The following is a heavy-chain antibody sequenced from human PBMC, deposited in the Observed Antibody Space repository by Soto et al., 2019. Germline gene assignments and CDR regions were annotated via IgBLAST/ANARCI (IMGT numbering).Heavy chain of an antibody. V-gene: IGHV3-23*01. CDR1: GFTFSSYA. CDR2: ISGSGGST. J-gene: IGHJ5*02. CDR3: AKDSSYRSSLGGFDP. Sequence: GGSLRLSCAASGFTFSSYAMSWVRQAPGKGLEWVSAISGSGGSTYYADSVKGRFTISRDNSKNTLHLQMNSLRAEDTAVYYCAKDSSYRSSLGGFDPWGQGTLVTVSS. D-gene: IGHD6-6*01.